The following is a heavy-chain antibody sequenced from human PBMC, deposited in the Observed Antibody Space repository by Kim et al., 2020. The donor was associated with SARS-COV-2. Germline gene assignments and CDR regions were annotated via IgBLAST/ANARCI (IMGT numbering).Heavy chain of an antibody. D-gene: IGHD3-16*01. CDR1: GYTFTSYG. CDR2: ISAYNGNT. Sequence: ASVKVSCKASGYTFTSYGISWVRQAPGQGLEWMGWISAYNGNTNYAQKLQGRVTMTTDTSTSTAYMELRSLRSDDTAVYYCARGSTHYDYVWGSHEVDIWGQGTMVTVSS. J-gene: IGHJ3*02. V-gene: IGHV1-18*01. CDR3: ARGSTHYDYVWGSHEVDI.